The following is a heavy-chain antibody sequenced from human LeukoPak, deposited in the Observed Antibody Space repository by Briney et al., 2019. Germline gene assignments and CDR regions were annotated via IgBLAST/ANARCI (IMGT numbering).Heavy chain of an antibody. V-gene: IGHV3-7*03. J-gene: IGHJ4*02. Sequence: GGSLRLSCAASGFTFSSYWMSWVRQAPGKGLEWVANIKQDGSEKYYVDSVKGRFTISRDNAKNSLYLQMNSLRAEDTALYYCAKDKHPYDILTGYYDYWGQGTLVTVSS. D-gene: IGHD3-9*01. CDR2: IKQDGSEK. CDR3: AKDKHPYDILTGYYDY. CDR1: GFTFSSYW.